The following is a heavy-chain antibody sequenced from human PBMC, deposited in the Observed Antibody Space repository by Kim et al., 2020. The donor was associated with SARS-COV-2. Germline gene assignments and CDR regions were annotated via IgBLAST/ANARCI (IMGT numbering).Heavy chain of an antibody. CDR3: AKDLSQGTLLWFGELLSPHYYYYGMDV. D-gene: IGHD3-10*01. CDR1: GFTFSSYA. J-gene: IGHJ6*02. V-gene: IGHV3-23*01. Sequence: GGSLRLSCAASGFTFSSYAMSWVRQAPGKGLEWVSAISGSGGSTYYADSVKGRFTISRDNSKNTLYLQMNSLRAEDTAVYYCAKDLSQGTLLWFGELLSPHYYYYGMDVWGQGTTVTVSS. CDR2: ISGSGGST.